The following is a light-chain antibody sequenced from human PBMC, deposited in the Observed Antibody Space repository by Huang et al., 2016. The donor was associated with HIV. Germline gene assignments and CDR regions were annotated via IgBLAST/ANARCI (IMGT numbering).Light chain of an antibody. J-gene: IGKJ1*01. CDR3: QQYNNWPGT. CDR1: QSFSNN. V-gene: IGKV3-15*01. CDR2: GAS. Sequence: EIVMTQSPATLSVSPGERATLSCWASQSFSNNLAWYQQKPGQAPRLIIYGASARATGIQARFSGSGSGTEFTLTISSLQSEDFAVYYCQQYNNWPGTFGQGTKVEIK.